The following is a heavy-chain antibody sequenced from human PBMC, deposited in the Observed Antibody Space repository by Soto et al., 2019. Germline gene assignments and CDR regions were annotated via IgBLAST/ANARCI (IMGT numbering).Heavy chain of an antibody. Sequence: GGSLRLSCAASGFTFSNYGMHWVRQAPGKGLEWVAVVSYDGDDKYYADSVKGRFTISRDNSENTVYLEMNSLRAEDTAVYYCAKDIALVRGVIIDMDVWGQGTTVTVSS. CDR2: VSYDGDDK. D-gene: IGHD3-10*01. CDR3: AKDIALVRGVIIDMDV. J-gene: IGHJ6*02. V-gene: IGHV3-30*18. CDR1: GFTFSNYG.